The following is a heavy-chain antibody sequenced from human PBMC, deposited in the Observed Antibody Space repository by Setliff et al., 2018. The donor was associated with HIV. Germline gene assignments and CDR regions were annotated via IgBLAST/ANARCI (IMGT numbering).Heavy chain of an antibody. CDR1: GYTFTDYP. D-gene: IGHD1-26*01. Sequence: ASVKVSCKASGYTFTDYPVHWVRQAPGQRLEWMGWINAGNGDTKFSEKFQGRVTMTTDTSTSIAYMELKSLRSEDTAVYYCARDHHSGRGSNFPWYSDLWGRGTLVTVSS. CDR2: INAGNGDT. V-gene: IGHV1-3*01. J-gene: IGHJ2*01. CDR3: ARDHHSGRGSNFPWYSDL.